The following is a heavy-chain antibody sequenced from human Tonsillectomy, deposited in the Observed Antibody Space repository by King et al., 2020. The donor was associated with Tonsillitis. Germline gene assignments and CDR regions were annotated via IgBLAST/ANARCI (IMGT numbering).Heavy chain of an antibody. CDR2: IPYDGSIK. Sequence: VQLVESGGGVVQPGGSLRLSCAASGFSFSSYGMHWVRQAPGKGLEWVAFIPYDGSIKYYADSVKGRFTISRDTSKNTLCLQMNSLRAEDTAVYSCAKDHYYYDSGGYYSYWYFDLWGRGTLVTVSS. D-gene: IGHD3-22*01. V-gene: IGHV3-30*02. J-gene: IGHJ2*01. CDR3: AKDHYYYDSGGYYSYWYFDL. CDR1: GFSFSSYG.